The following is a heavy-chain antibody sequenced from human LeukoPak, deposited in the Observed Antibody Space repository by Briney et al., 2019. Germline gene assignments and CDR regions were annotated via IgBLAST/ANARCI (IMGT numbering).Heavy chain of an antibody. V-gene: IGHV1-46*01. J-gene: IGHJ4*02. CDR2: INPSGGST. CDR1: GYTFTIYY. CDR3: AREDSSGWPQRTFDY. D-gene: IGHD6-19*01. Sequence: VASVKVSCTASGYTFTIYYMHWVRQAPGQGLEWMGIINPSGGSTSYAQKFQGRVTMTRDTSTSTVYMELSSLRSEDTAVYYCAREDSSGWPQRTFDYWGQGTLVTVSS.